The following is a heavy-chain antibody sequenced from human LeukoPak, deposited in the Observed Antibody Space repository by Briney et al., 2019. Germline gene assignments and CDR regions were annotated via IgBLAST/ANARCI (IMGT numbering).Heavy chain of an antibody. J-gene: IGHJ6*02. Sequence: PSETLSLTCAVYGGSFSGYYWSWIRQPPGKGLEWIGEINHSGSTNYNPSLKSRVTISVDTSKNQFSLKLSSVTAADTAVYYCARGDSDIVVVPAAMDYYGMDVWGQGTTVTVSS. D-gene: IGHD2-2*01. CDR2: INHSGST. V-gene: IGHV4-34*01. CDR3: ARGDSDIVVVPAAMDYYGMDV. CDR1: GGSFSGYY.